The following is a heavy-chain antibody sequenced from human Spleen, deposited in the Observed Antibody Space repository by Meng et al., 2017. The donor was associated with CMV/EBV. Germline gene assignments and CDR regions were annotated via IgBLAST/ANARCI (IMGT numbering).Heavy chain of an antibody. Sequence: SQTLSLTCAVYGESFSGYYWSWIRQPPGKGLEWIGEINHSGSTNYSPSLKSRVTISVDTAKNHFSLKLSSVTAADKAVYYWARGITYYDFWSGHNWFEPWGQGTLVTVSS. CDR1: GESFSGYY. D-gene: IGHD3-3*01. CDR3: ARGITYYDFWSGHNWFEP. J-gene: IGHJ5*02. CDR2: INHSGST. V-gene: IGHV4-34*01.